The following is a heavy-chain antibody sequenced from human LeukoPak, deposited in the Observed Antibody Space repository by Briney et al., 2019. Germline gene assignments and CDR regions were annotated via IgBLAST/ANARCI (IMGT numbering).Heavy chain of an antibody. J-gene: IGHJ4*02. V-gene: IGHV3-23*01. D-gene: IGHD6-25*01. CDR1: GFTFSSYA. Sequence: PGGSLRLSCAASGFTFSSYAMSWVRQAPGKGLEWVSAISGSGGDTYYADSVKGRFTVSRDNSKNTLYLRMNSLRAEDTAIYYCAKDPRIAARVLVFFDYWGQGTLVTVSS. CDR3: AKDPRIAARVLVFFDY. CDR2: ISGSGGDT.